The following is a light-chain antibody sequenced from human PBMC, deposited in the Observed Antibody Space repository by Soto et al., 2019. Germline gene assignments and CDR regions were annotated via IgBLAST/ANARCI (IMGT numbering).Light chain of an antibody. CDR1: QSVSSD. Sequence: EIVMTQSPATLSVSPGVRATLSCRASQSVSSDLAWYQQKPGQAPRLLIYAASTRATSIPARFSGTGSVAEFTLTISSLQSEAFAVYFCQQYNNWPFTFGPGTKVDIK. CDR2: AAS. J-gene: IGKJ3*01. V-gene: IGKV3-15*01. CDR3: QQYNNWPFT.